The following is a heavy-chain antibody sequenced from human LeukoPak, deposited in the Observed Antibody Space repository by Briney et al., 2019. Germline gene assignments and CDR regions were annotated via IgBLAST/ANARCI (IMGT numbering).Heavy chain of an antibody. J-gene: IGHJ4*02. CDR1: GGSISSGDYY. Sequence: SETLSLTCTVSGGSISSGDYYWSWIRQPPGKGLEWIGYIYYSGSTYYNPSLKSRVTISVDTSKNQFSLKLSSVTAADTAVYYCAGVPTYYYDSSGYYLDYWGQGTLVTVSS. CDR2: IYYSGST. CDR3: AGVPTYYYDSSGYYLDY. D-gene: IGHD3-22*01. V-gene: IGHV4-30-4*08.